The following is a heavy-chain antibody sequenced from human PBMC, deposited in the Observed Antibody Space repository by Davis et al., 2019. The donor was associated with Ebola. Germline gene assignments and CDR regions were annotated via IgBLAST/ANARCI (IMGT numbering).Heavy chain of an antibody. CDR2: ISYDGSNK. V-gene: IGHV3-30*18. J-gene: IGHJ4*02. D-gene: IGHD6-13*01. Sequence: PGGSLRLSCAASGFTFSSYGMHWVRQAPGKGLEWVAVISYDGSNKYYADSVKGRFTISRDNSKNTLYLQMNSLRAEDTAVYYCVKGGWQQYFDYWGQGTLVTVSS. CDR3: VKGGWQQYFDY. CDR1: GFTFSSYG.